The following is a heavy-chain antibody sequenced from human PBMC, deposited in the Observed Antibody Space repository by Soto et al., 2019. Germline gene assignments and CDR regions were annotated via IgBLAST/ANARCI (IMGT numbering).Heavy chain of an antibody. CDR3: ARASVILTGYDY. Sequence: VKFSCSACGGTFSSYAISWVRQAPGQGLEWMGGIIPIFCTANYAQKFQGRVTITADESTSTAYMELSSLRSEDTAVYYCARASVILTGYDYWGQGTLVTV. V-gene: IGHV1-69*13. CDR1: GGTFSSYA. J-gene: IGHJ4*02. CDR2: IIPIFCTA. D-gene: IGHD3-9*01.